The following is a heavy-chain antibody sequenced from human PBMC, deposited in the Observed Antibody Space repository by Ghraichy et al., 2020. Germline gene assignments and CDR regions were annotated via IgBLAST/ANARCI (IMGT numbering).Heavy chain of an antibody. Sequence: GGSLRLSCAASGFTFSSYWMSWVRQAPGKGLEWVANIKQDGSEKYYVDSVKGRFTISRDNAKNSLYLQMNSLRAEDTAVYYCARVGTVVTPLYYYYYGMDVWGQGTTVTVSS. CDR1: GFTFSSYW. D-gene: IGHD4-23*01. CDR3: ARVGTVVTPLYYYYYGMDV. CDR2: IKQDGSEK. J-gene: IGHJ6*02. V-gene: IGHV3-7*01.